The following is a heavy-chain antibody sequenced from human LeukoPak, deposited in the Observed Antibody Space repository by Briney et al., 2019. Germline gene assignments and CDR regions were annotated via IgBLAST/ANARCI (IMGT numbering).Heavy chain of an antibody. CDR1: GFTVSNNY. Sequence: GGSLRLSCAASGFTVSNNYTSWVRQAPGKGLEWVSVIYGGGHTDYSDSVKGRFTLSRDNSKNTLFLQMNSLRAEDTAVYYCARGNLDGFDIWGQGTMVTVSS. CDR3: ARGNLDGFDI. V-gene: IGHV3-66*01. CDR2: IYGGGHT. J-gene: IGHJ3*02.